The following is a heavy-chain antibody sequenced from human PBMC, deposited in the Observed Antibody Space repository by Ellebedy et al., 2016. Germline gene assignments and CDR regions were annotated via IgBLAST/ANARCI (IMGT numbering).Heavy chain of an antibody. CDR1: GGSISSSY. Sequence: SETLSLTCNVSGGSISSSYWSWIRQPPGKGLEWIGYIYYSGTTDYNPSLKSRVTISVDTSRHHFSLKLSSVTAADTAVYYCANSFYPYRVEHWGQGTLVTVSS. J-gene: IGHJ4*02. V-gene: IGHV4-59*01. D-gene: IGHD1-26*01. CDR3: ANSFYPYRVEH. CDR2: IYYSGTT.